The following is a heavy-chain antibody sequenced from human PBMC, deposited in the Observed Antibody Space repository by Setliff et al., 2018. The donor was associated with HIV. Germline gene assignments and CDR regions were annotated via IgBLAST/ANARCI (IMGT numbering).Heavy chain of an antibody. CDR2: FDPQDGKT. Sequence: ASVKVSCKASGYTLTGYYMHWVRQAPGKGLEWMGYFDPQDGKTIYAQKFQGRVTITADESTSTASMELSSLSSEDTAVYYCARGVTESSGWPAFHRYYFDSWGQGALVTVSS. J-gene: IGHJ4*01. D-gene: IGHD6-19*01. V-gene: IGHV1-24*01. CDR3: ARGVTESSGWPAFHRYYFDS. CDR1: GYTLTGYY.